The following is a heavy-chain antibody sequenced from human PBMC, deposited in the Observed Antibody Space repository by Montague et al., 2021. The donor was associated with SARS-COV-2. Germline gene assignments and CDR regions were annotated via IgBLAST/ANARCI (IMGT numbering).Heavy chain of an antibody. Sequence: PALVKPTQTLTLTCTFSGFSLSTSGMCVSWIRQPPGKALEWLARIDWDDDKYYSTSLRTRLTISKDTSKNQVVLTMTSMDTVDTATYYCARMTMSTAMDVWGQGTTVTVSS. J-gene: IGHJ6*02. CDR2: IDWDDDK. CDR3: ARMTMSTAMDV. D-gene: IGHD5/OR15-5a*01. CDR1: GFSLSTSGMC. V-gene: IGHV2-70*11.